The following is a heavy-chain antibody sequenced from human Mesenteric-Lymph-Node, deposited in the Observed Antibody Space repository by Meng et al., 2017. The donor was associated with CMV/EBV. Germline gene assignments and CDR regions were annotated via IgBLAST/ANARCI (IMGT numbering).Heavy chain of an antibody. CDR3: AREVLVKSTPWFWDVFDS. CDR2: AFFRSRWYN. Sequence: SETLSLTCAISGDTVSTDNAAWSWIRQSPSRGLEWLGRAFFRSRWYNDYAVPMRGRLSINADTSRNHFSLQLSSVTPEDTAVYYCAREVLVKSTPWFWDVFDSWGQGALVTVSS. V-gene: IGHV6-1*01. CDR1: GDTVSTDNAA. J-gene: IGHJ5*01. D-gene: IGHD3-16*01.